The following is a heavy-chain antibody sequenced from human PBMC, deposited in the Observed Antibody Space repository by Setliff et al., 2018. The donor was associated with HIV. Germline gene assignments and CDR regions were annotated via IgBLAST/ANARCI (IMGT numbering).Heavy chain of an antibody. Sequence: SETLSLTCNVSGLSMRAHHWSWVRLPPGKTLEWLGYILYSGNSNYNPSFKNRVTISLNEAKRQFSLDLKSVTSADTAVYYCATEGREKLALFDHWGLGTLVTVCS. CDR3: ATEGREKLALFDH. CDR1: GLSMRAHH. CDR2: ILYSGNS. J-gene: IGHJ4*02. D-gene: IGHD6-6*01. V-gene: IGHV4-59*11.